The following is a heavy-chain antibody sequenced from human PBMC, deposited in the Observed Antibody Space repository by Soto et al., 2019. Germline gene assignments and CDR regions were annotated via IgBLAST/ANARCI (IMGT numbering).Heavy chain of an antibody. CDR1: GYTFTSYA. CDR2: INAGNGNT. CDR3: ARGGYYYDSSGYPSSDAFDI. D-gene: IGHD3-22*01. V-gene: IGHV1-3*01. Sequence: ASVKVSCKASGYTFTSYAMHWVRQAPGQRLEWMGWINAGNGNTKYSQKFQGRVTITRDTSASTAYMELSSLSSVTAADTAVYYCARGGYYYDSSGYPSSDAFDIWGQGTMVTVSS. J-gene: IGHJ3*02.